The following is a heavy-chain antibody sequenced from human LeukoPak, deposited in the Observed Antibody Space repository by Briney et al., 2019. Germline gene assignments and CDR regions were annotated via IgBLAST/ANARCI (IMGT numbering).Heavy chain of an antibody. CDR2: IGGSGGST. CDR1: GFTFSSYA. V-gene: IGHV3-23*01. D-gene: IGHD3-9*01. CDR3: AKVDSFWYFDL. Sequence: GGSLGLSCAASGFTFSSYAMTWVRQAPGKGLEWVSAIGGSGGSTYYADSVKGRFTVSRDNSKNRFFVQMNSLRADDTAVYYCAKVDSFWYFDLWGRGTLVTVSS. J-gene: IGHJ2*01.